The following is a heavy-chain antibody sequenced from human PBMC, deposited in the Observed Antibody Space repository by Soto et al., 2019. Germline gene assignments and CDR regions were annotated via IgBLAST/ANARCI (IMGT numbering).Heavy chain of an antibody. CDR3: SHSRYNTYYYGSGSYNSKYNWFDP. Sequence: SGPTLVNPPQTLTLTCTSSRFSLSTSGVGVGWISQPPGKALESIAIIYRNDDKRYRSTLKSRLTITKDTSKHQVGLTMSSMDPVDTASYYCSHSRYNTYYYGSGSYNSKYNWFDPWGQGTLVTVSS. V-gene: IGHV2-5*01. CDR1: RFSLSTSGVG. D-gene: IGHD3-10*01. CDR2: IYRNDDK. J-gene: IGHJ5*02.